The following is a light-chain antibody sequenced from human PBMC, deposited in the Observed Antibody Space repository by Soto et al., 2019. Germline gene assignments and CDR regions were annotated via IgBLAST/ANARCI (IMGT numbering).Light chain of an antibody. Sequence: DIQMTQSPSSLSASVGDRVTMTCRASQSISSYLSWYQQKPGKAPKLLIYAASSLQTGVPSRFSGRGSGTDFTLTSSSLQPEDFATYYCQQSYRIPWTFGQGTKV. CDR2: AAS. J-gene: IGKJ1*01. CDR3: QQSYRIPWT. V-gene: IGKV1-39*01. CDR1: QSISSY.